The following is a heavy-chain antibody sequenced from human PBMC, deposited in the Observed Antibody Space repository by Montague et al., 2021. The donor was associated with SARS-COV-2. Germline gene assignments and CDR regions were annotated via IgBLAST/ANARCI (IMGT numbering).Heavy chain of an antibody. Sequence: SETLSLTCTVSGGSIGSNSNYWNWIRQPPGKGLEWIGSAAYSGTTYYNPSLKSRVTISVDTSKNQFSLKLSSVTATDTAVYYCARRGRGSGMMTGYRDGFGNWGQGTMVTVSS. CDR1: GGSIGSNSNY. D-gene: IGHD3-9*01. CDR3: ARRGRGSGMMTGYRDGFGN. J-gene: IGHJ3*02. V-gene: IGHV4-39*01. CDR2: AAYSGTT.